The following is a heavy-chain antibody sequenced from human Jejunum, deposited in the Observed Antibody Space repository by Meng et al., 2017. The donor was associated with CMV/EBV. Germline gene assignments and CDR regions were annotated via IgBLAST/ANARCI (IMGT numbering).Heavy chain of an antibody. CDR2: VTHSGST. CDR1: GVSFTAYY. V-gene: IGHV4-34*01. J-gene: IGHJ5*01. Sequence: GQRQHGGAGCLTPSGTRSLPVGVYGVSFTAYYGTWIRQAPGKGPEWIGEVTHSGSTTYNPSLASRVSISVDKPKKQFSLTLNSVTAADTAVYYCAKGRANYFGSKHNYFDSWGQGTLVTVSS. CDR3: AKGRANYFGSKHNYFDS. D-gene: IGHD3-10*01.